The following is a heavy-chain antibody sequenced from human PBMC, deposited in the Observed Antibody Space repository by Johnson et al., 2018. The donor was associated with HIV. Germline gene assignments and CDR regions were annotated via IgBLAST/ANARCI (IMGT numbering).Heavy chain of an antibody. D-gene: IGHD3-22*01. CDR2: IKQDGSEM. CDR1: GFTFSSYA. J-gene: IGHJ3*02. Sequence: VQVVESGGGAVQPGRSLRLSSVVSGFTFSSYATHWVRQAPGKGLEWVANIKQDGSEMYYVDSVKGRFTISRDNAKNSLYLQMNSLRAEDTAVYYCARDPFWLKAFDIWDQGTMVTVSS. CDR3: ARDPFWLKAFDI. V-gene: IGHV3-7*01.